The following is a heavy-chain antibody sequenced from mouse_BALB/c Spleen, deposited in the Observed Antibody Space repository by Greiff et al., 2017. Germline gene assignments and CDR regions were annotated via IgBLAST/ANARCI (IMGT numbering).Heavy chain of an antibody. CDR3: ARGGGRHAMDY. Sequence: VQLQQSGAELVKPGASVKLSCTASGFNIKDTYMHWVKQRPEQGLEWIGRIDPANGNTKYDPKFQDKATITADTSSNTAYLQLSSLTSEDSAVYFCARGGGRHAMDYWGQGTSVTVSS. CDR2: IDPANGNT. J-gene: IGHJ4*01. CDR1: GFNIKDTY. D-gene: IGHD3-3*01. V-gene: IGHV14-3*02.